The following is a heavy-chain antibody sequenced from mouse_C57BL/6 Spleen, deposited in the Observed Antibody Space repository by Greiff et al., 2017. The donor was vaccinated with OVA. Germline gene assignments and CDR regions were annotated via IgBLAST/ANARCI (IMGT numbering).Heavy chain of an antibody. V-gene: IGHV1-18*01. J-gene: IGHJ4*01. Sequence: EVMLVESGPELVKPGASVKIPCKASGYTFTDYNMDWVKQSHGKSLEWIGDINPNNGGTIYNQKFKGKATLTVDKSSSTAYMELRSLTSEDTAVYYCARSDYGNSYAMDYWGQGTSVTVSS. CDR2: INPNNGGT. CDR3: ARSDYGNSYAMDY. CDR1: GYTFTDYN. D-gene: IGHD2-1*01.